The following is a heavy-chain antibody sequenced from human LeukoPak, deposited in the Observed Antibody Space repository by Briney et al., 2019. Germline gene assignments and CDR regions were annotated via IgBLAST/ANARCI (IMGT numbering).Heavy chain of an antibody. J-gene: IGHJ5*02. CDR1: GGSISSYY. CDR3: ARGSFGYYYYGWFDP. V-gene: IGHV4-59*01. Sequence: PSETLSLTCTVSGGSISSYYWSWIRQPPGKGLEWIGYIYYSGSTNYNPSLKSRVTISVDTSKNQFSLKLSSVTAADTAVYYCARGSFGYYYYGWFDPWGQGTLVTVSS. CDR2: IYYSGST. D-gene: IGHD3-10*01.